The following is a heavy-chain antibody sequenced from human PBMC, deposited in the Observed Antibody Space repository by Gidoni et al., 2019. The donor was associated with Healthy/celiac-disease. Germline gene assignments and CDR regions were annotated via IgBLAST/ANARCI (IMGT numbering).Heavy chain of an antibody. D-gene: IGHD5-18*01. V-gene: IGHV4-59*01. Sequence: QVQLQESGPGLVKPSKTLSLTCTVSGGSISSYYWSWIRQPPGKGLEWIGYIYYSGSTNYNPSLKSRVTISVDTSKNQFSLKLSSVTAADTAVYYCAREDTHSAFDIWGQGTMVTVSS. CDR3: AREDTHSAFDI. CDR1: GGSISSYY. CDR2: IYYSGST. J-gene: IGHJ3*02.